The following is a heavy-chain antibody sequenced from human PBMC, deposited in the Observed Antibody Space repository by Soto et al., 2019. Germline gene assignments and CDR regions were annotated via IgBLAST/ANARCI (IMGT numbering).Heavy chain of an antibody. CDR1: CFSITSSNW. CDR2: ISHSGIS. J-gene: IGHJ5*02. CDR3: ARVLRGWFDP. Sequence: SETLSLTYDVSCFSITSSNWWTWVRQPPGGGLEWIGEISHSGISNYKASLKSRVTMSVDKTKNDVSLKLTSVTDADTAVYYCARVLRGWFDPWGQGTPVTVSS. V-gene: IGHV4-4*02.